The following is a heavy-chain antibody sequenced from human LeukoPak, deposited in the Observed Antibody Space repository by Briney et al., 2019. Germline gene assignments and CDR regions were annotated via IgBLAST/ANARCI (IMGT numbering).Heavy chain of an antibody. D-gene: IGHD2-2*02. V-gene: IGHV1-69*05. CDR3: AITQGVVPAAIPYSIDY. Sequence: SVKVSCKASGGTFTSYAISWVRQAPGQGLEWMGGIIPIFGRANYAQKFQGSVTMTTDESTSTAYMELSSLSSADTAIYYCAITQGVVPAAIPYSIDYWGQGTLVTVSS. CDR2: IIPIFGRA. CDR1: GGTFTSYA. J-gene: IGHJ4*02.